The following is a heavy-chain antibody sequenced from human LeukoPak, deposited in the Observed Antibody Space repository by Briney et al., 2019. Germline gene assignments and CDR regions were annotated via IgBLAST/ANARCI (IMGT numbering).Heavy chain of an antibody. CDR1: GFTFSDYY. J-gene: IGHJ5*02. Sequence: GGSLRLSCAASGFTFSDYYMSWIRQAPGKGLEWVSYISSSSSYTNYADSVKGRFTISRDNAKNSLYLQMNSLRAEGTAVYYLSRFLEPTAMLNWFDPWGQGTLVTVSS. D-gene: IGHD2-2*01. V-gene: IGHV3-11*06. CDR3: SRFLEPTAMLNWFDP. CDR2: ISSSSSYT.